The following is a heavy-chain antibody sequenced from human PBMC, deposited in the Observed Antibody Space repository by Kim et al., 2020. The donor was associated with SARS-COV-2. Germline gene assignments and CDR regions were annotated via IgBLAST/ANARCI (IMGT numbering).Heavy chain of an antibody. Sequence: GGSLRLSCAASGFTFSSYAMHWVRQAPGKGLEWVAVISYDGSNKYYADSVKGRFTISRDNSKNTLYLQMNSLRAEDMAVYYCARGYSSSWYPSGGFDYWGQGTLVTVSS. CDR1: GFTFSSYA. CDR2: ISYDGSNK. V-gene: IGHV3-30*04. D-gene: IGHD6-13*01. CDR3: ARGYSSSWYPSGGFDY. J-gene: IGHJ4*02.